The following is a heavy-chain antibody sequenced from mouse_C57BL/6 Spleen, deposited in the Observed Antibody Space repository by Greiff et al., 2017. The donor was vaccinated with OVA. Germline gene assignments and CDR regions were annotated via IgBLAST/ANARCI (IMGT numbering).Heavy chain of an antibody. CDR2: IYPRSGNT. V-gene: IGHV1-81*01. D-gene: IGHD1-1*01. Sequence: VKLMESGAELARPGASVKLSCKASGYTFTSYGISWVKQRTGQGLEWIGEIYPRSGNTYYNEKFKGKATLTADKSSSTAYMELRSLTSEDSAVYFCARYNYGSSSDYWGQGTTLTVSS. J-gene: IGHJ2*01. CDR1: GYTFTSYG. CDR3: ARYNYGSSSDY.